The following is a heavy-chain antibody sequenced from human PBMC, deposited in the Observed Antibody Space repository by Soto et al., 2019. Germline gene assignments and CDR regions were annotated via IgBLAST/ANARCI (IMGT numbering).Heavy chain of an antibody. Sequence: QVQLVQSGAEVKKPGASVKVSCKASGVTFTNYAINWVRQAPGQGLEWMGWISAYNGNTNYAQKLQGRVTMTTDTATSTADRTLRSRRSDDTAVYYCATGWFGEFVYYFDYWGQGTLVTVSS. J-gene: IGHJ4*02. V-gene: IGHV1-18*01. CDR2: ISAYNGNT. CDR1: GVTFTNYA. D-gene: IGHD3-10*01. CDR3: ATGWFGEFVYYFDY.